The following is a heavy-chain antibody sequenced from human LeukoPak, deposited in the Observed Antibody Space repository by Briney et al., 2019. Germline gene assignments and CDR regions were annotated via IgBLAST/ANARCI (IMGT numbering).Heavy chain of an antibody. CDR2: INHSGST. J-gene: IGHJ6*02. CDR1: GGSFSGYC. CDR3: ARRAIAAAGTSWVSAYYYGMDV. D-gene: IGHD6-13*01. Sequence: PSETLSLTCAVYGGSFSGYCWSWIRQPPGKGLEWIGEINHSGSTNYNPSLKSRVTISVDTSKNQFSLKLSSVTAADTAVYYCARRAIAAAGTSWVSAYYYGMDVWGQGTTVTVSS. V-gene: IGHV4-34*01.